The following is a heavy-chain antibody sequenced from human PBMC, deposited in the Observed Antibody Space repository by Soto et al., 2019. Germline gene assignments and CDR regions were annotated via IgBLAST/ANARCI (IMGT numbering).Heavy chain of an antibody. CDR1: GFNFSSYV. J-gene: IGHJ4*02. V-gene: IGHV3-33*01. D-gene: IGHD1-1*01. CDR3: ARAGQGPSRNGLRSSYYFDC. CDR2: IWYDGGNK. Sequence: QVQLVESGGGVVQPGRSLRLSCAASGFNFSSYVMHWVRQAPGKGLEWVAVIWYDGGNKYYADSVKGRFTISRDNSKNKLYLQMNSLRAEDRVAYYRARAGQGPSRNGLRSSYYFDCWGQGILVTVSS.